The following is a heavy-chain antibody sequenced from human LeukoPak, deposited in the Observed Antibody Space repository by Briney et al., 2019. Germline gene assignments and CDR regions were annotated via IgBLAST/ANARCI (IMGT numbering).Heavy chain of an antibody. Sequence: GGSLRLSCAASGFTFSSYAMSWVRQAPGKGLEWVSAISGSGGSTYYADSVKGRFTVSRDNSKNTLHLQVNSLRAEDTAVHYCARDRGTTSSAGYYFDTWGQGALVTVSS. CDR2: ISGSGGST. D-gene: IGHD6-6*01. CDR3: ARDRGTTSSAGYYFDT. J-gene: IGHJ4*02. V-gene: IGHV3-23*01. CDR1: GFTFSSYA.